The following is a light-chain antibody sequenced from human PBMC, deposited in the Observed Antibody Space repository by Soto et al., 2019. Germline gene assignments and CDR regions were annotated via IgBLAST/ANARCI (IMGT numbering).Light chain of an antibody. Sequence: EIVLTQSPGTLSLSPGERATLSCRASQSVSNNYLDWYQQKPGHAPRLLIYGASNRATGIPDRFSSSGSGIGFPITISRLEPEDFAVYYWHQYGSSGTFGQGTKVEIK. CDR2: GAS. CDR1: QSVSNNY. V-gene: IGKV3-20*01. J-gene: IGKJ1*01. CDR3: HQYGSSGT.